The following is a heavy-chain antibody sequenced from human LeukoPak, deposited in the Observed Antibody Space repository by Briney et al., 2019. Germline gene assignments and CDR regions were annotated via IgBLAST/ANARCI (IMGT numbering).Heavy chain of an antibody. Sequence: HPGGSLRLSCAASGFTFSSYAIHWVRQAPGKGLEWVAVISYDGTNKYYADSVEGRFTISRDNSKNTLYLQMNSLRAEDTAAYYCARGPRCSGGSCYADNWGQGTLVTVSS. J-gene: IGHJ4*02. D-gene: IGHD2-15*01. CDR3: ARGPRCSGGSCYADN. V-gene: IGHV3-30*04. CDR2: ISYDGTNK. CDR1: GFTFSSYA.